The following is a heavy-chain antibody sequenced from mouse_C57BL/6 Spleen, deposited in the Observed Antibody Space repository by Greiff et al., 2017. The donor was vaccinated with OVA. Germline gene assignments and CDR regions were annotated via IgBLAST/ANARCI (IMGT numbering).Heavy chain of an antibody. CDR1: GYTFTSYW. CDR2: IDPNSGGT. Sequence: QVQLQQPGAELVKPGASVKLSCKASGYTFTSYWMHWVKQRPGRGLEWIGRIDPNSGGTKYNEKFKSKATLTVDKPSSPAYMQLSSLTSEDSAVYYCARSRAYYDYDDYAMDYWDQGTSVTVSS. D-gene: IGHD2-4*01. J-gene: IGHJ4*01. V-gene: IGHV1-72*01. CDR3: ARSRAYYDYDDYAMDY.